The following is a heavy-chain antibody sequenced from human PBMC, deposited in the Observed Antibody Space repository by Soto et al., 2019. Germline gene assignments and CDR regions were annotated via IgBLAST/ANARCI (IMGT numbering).Heavy chain of an antibody. CDR1: GGSISSGGYY. V-gene: IGHV4-31*03. D-gene: IGHD6-13*01. J-gene: IGHJ4*02. CDR3: AREVSSSWYDY. CDR2: IYYSGST. Sequence: QVQLQESGPGLVKPSQTLSLTCTVSGGSISSGGYYWSWIRQHPGKGLEWIGYIYYSGSTYYNPSLKGRVTISVDRSKNQFSPKLRSVTAADTAVYYCAREVSSSWYDYWCQGTLVTVSS.